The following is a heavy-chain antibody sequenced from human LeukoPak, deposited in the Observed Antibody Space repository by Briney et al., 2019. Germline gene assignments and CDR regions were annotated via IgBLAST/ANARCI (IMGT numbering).Heavy chain of an antibody. CDR3: ARATGTYWWFDS. D-gene: IGHD1-26*01. CDR2: INPNSGDT. J-gene: IGHJ5*01. Sequence: ASVKVSCKASGYTFTDYYIHWVRQAPGQGREWMGWINPNSGDTNYAQKFQCWVTMTRDMSISTAYMELSRLRSDDTAIYYCARATGTYWWFDSWGQGTLVTVSS. CDR1: GYTFTDYY. V-gene: IGHV1-2*04.